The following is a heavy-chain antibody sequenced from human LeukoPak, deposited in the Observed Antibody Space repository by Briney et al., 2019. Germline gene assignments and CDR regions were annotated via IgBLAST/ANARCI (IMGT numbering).Heavy chain of an antibody. J-gene: IGHJ4*02. CDR1: GGSISSSSYY. D-gene: IGHD3-22*01. CDR3: ARDYYYDSSGYYAHFDY. CDR2: IYYSGST. Sequence: PSETLSLTCTVSGGSISSSSYYWGWIRQPPGKGLEWIGSIYYSGSTYYNPSLKSRVTISVDTSKNQFSLKLSSVTAADTAVYYCARDYYYDSSGYYAHFDYWGQGTLVTVSS. V-gene: IGHV4-39*07.